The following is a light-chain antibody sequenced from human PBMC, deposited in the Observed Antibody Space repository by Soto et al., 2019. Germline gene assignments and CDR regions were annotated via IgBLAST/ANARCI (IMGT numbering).Light chain of an antibody. CDR3: HQYVSSPLT. CDR1: QSVSSSY. J-gene: IGKJ4*01. CDR2: GAS. Sequence: EIVLTQSPGTLSLSPGERATLSCRASQSVSSSYLAWYQQKPGQAPRLLIYGASSRATGIPDRFSGSGSGTDFTLTISRLEPEDFAVYYCHQYVSSPLTFGGGTKVDIK. V-gene: IGKV3-20*01.